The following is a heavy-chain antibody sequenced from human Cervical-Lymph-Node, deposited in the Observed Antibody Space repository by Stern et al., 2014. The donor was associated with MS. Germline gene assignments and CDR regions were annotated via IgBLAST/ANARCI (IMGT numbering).Heavy chain of an antibody. D-gene: IGHD3-22*01. CDR2: MYYGGTT. J-gene: IGHJ3*02. V-gene: IGHV4-31*03. Sequence: QVQLQESGPGLMKPSQTLSLTCTVSGGSINSGGYYWSWIRQHPGQGLEWIGYMYYGGTTYYNPSLKGRVTISVDTSKNQFSLELSSVTAADTAVYYCARGYDSYGYYYNSAFDIWGQGTMVTVSS. CDR1: GGSINSGGYY. CDR3: ARGYDSYGYYYNSAFDI.